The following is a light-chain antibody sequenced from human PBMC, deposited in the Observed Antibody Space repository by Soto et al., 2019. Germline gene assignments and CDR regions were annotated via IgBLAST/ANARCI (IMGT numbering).Light chain of an antibody. CDR3: QQLNSYPQVT. V-gene: IGKV1-9*01. CDR1: QGISSY. J-gene: IGKJ5*01. Sequence: IQLTQSPSSLSASVGDRVTITCRARQGISSYLAWYQQKPGKAPKLLIYAASTLQSGVPSRFSGSGSGTDLTLTISSLQPEDFATDYCQQLNSYPQVTFGQGTRLDIK. CDR2: AAS.